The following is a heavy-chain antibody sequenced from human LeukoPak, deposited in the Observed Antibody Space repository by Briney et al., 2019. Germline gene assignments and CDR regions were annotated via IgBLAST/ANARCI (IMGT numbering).Heavy chain of an antibody. D-gene: IGHD5-24*01. J-gene: IGHJ4*02. CDR1: GFTFSAYT. V-gene: IGHV3-23*01. CDR2: ISDSGNT. CDR3: TTWLQSHFDY. Sequence: GGSLRLSCAASGFTFSAYTLNWVRQAPGKGLEWVSTISDSGNTHYADSVKGRFTISRDNSKNTVFLQMNSLGAEDTAIYYCTTWLQSHFDYWGQGTLVTVSS.